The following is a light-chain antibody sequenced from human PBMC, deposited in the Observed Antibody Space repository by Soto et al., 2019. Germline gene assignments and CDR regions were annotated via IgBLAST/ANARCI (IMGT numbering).Light chain of an antibody. J-gene: IGKJ1*01. CDR3: QQYGSSGT. CDR1: QTIGSTY. CDR2: GTS. Sequence: EIVLTQSPGTLSLSPGDTATLSCRASQTIGSTYLAWYQQKPGQAPRLLIFGTSRRATGIPDRFSGSGSGTDFTLTISRLEPEDFAVYYCQQYGSSGTFGQGTKEDIK. V-gene: IGKV3-20*01.